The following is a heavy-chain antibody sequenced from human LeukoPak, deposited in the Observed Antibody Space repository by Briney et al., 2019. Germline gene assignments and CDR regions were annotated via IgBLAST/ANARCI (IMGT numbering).Heavy chain of an antibody. Sequence: ASVKVSRTASGYTFTGYYMHWVRQAPGQGLEWMGWINPNSGGTNYAQKFQGRVTMTRDTSISTAYMELSRLRSDDTAVYYCARRITMVRGVETDYFDYWGQGTLVTVSS. CDR1: GYTFTGYY. D-gene: IGHD3-10*01. V-gene: IGHV1-2*02. CDR2: INPNSGGT. CDR3: ARRITMVRGVETDYFDY. J-gene: IGHJ4*02.